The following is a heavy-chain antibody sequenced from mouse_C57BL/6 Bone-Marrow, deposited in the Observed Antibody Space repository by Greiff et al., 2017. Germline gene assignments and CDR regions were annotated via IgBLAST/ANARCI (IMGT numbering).Heavy chain of an antibody. CDR1: GFTFSSYA. CDR3: ASCYDN. CDR2: ISDGGSYT. Sequence: EVHLVESGGGLVKPGGSLKLSCAASGFTFSSYAMSWVRQTPEKRLEWVATISDGGSYTYYPDNVKGRFTISRDNAKNNLYLQMSHLKSEDTAMYYCASCYDNWGQGTLVTVSA. J-gene: IGHJ3*01. D-gene: IGHD2-3*01. V-gene: IGHV5-4*01.